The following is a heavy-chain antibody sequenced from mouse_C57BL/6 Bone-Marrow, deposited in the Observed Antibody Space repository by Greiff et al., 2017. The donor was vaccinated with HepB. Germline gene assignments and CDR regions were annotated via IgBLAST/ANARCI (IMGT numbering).Heavy chain of an antibody. V-gene: IGHV5-17*01. CDR1: GFTFSDYG. CDR2: ISSGSSTI. J-gene: IGHJ1*03. CDR3: AFITTVVAPYFDV. D-gene: IGHD1-1*01. Sequence: EVKLMESGGGLVKPGGSLKLSCAASGFTFSDYGMHWVRQAPEKGLEWVAYISSGSSTIYYADTVKGRFTISRDNAKNTLFLQMTSLRSEDTAMYYCAFITTVVAPYFDVWGTGTTVTVSS.